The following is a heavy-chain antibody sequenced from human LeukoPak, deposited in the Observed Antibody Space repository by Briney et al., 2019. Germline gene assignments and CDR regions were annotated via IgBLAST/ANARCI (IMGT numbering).Heavy chain of an antibody. Sequence: ASVKVSCKASGYTFTSYDINWVRQATGQGFEWMGWMNPNSGNTGYAQKFQGRVTITRNTSISTAYMELSSLRSEDTAVYYCARGHYYYGSGSFLPQYYMDVWGKGTTVSVSS. V-gene: IGHV1-8*03. CDR2: MNPNSGNT. J-gene: IGHJ6*03. CDR3: ARGHYYYGSGSFLPQYYMDV. D-gene: IGHD3-10*01. CDR1: GYTFTSYD.